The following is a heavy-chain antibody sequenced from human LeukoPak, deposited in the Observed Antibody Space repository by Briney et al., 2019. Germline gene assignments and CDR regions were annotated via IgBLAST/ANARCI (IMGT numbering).Heavy chain of an antibody. CDR2: IYYSGST. CDR1: GGSMSSYY. V-gene: IGHV4-59*01. CDR3: ARAALVCSGGSCYRYWYFDL. D-gene: IGHD2-15*01. J-gene: IGHJ2*01. Sequence: PSETLSLTCTVSGGSMSSYYWSWIRQPPGKGLEWIGYIYYSGSTNYNPSLKSRVTISVDTSKNQFTLKLSSVTAADTAVYYCARAALVCSGGSCYRYWYFDLWGRGTLVTVSS.